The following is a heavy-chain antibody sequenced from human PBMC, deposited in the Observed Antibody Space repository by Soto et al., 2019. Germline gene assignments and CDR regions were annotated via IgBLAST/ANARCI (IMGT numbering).Heavy chain of an antibody. V-gene: IGHV1-69*13. CDR3: ARDSCPSSGYYPYWFDS. J-gene: IGHJ5*01. CDR2: IIPIFGTA. CDR1: GGTFSSYA. Sequence: ASVKVSCKASGGTFSSYAISWVRQAPGQGLEWMGEIIPIFGTANYAQKFQGRVTITADESTSTAYMELSSLRSEDTAVYYCARDSCPSSGYYPYWFDSWGQGSLVPVSS. D-gene: IGHD3-22*01.